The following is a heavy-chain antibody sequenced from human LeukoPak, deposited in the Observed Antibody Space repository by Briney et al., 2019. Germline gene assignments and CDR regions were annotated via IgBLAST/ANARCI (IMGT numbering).Heavy chain of an antibody. D-gene: IGHD6-13*01. CDR3: AGGTSSWYAYNWFDP. Sequence: PSETLSLTCTVSGGSISSGSYYWSWIRQPAGKGLEWIGRIYTSGSTNYNPSLKSRVTISVDTSKNQFSLKLSSVTAADTAVYYCAGGTSSWYAYNWFDPWGQGTLVTVSS. J-gene: IGHJ5*02. CDR2: IYTSGST. V-gene: IGHV4-61*02. CDR1: GGSISSGSYY.